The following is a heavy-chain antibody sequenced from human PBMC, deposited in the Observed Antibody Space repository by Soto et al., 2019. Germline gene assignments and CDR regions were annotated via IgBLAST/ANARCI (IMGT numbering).Heavy chain of an antibody. J-gene: IGHJ6*02. V-gene: IGHV1-2*04. CDR1: GYTFTGYY. D-gene: IGHD3-22*01. Sequence: ASVKVSCKASGYTFTGYYMHWVRQAPGQGLEWMGWINPNSGGTNYAQKFQGWVTMTRDTSISTAYMELSRLRSDDTAVYYCAISHYYDSSGSYYYGTDVWGQGTTVTV. CDR3: AISHYYDSSGSYYYGTDV. CDR2: INPNSGGT.